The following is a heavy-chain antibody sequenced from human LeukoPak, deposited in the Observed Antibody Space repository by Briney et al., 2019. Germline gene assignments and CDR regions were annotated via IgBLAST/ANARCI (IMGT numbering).Heavy chain of an antibody. V-gene: IGHV4-38-2*02. Sequence: SETLSLTCTVSGYSISSGYFWGWIRQPPGQGLEWIGTIYNSGSTYYNASLESRVTISVDTSKNQFSLKLSSVTAADTAVYYCARAYSSSWYFNWFDPWGQGTLVTVSS. D-gene: IGHD6-13*01. J-gene: IGHJ5*02. CDR2: IYNSGST. CDR1: GYSISSGYF. CDR3: ARAYSSSWYFNWFDP.